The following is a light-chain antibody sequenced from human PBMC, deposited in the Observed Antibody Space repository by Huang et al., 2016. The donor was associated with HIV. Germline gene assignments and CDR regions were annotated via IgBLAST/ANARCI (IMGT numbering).Light chain of an antibody. CDR1: QSVSSY. Sequence: EIVLTQSPATLSLSPGERASQSVSSYLAWYQQKPGQAPRLLLYDASNRATGIPARFSGSVSGTDFTLTISSLEPEDFAVYYCQQRSNWPPRYTFGQGTKLEIK. CDR2: DAS. CDR3: QQRSNWPPRYT. J-gene: IGKJ2*01. V-gene: IGKV3-11*01.